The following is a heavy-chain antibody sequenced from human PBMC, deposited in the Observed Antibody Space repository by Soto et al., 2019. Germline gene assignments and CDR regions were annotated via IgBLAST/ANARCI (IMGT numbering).Heavy chain of an antibody. CDR2: ISWNSGSI. D-gene: IGHD6-19*01. J-gene: IGHJ4*02. CDR3: AKDIEQWLAQIDY. V-gene: IGHV3-9*01. CDR1: GFTFDDYA. Sequence: GGSLRLSCAASGFTFDDYAMHWVRQAPGKGLEWVSGISWNSGSIGYADSVKGRFTISRDNAKNSLYLQMNSLRAEDTALYYCAKDIEQWLAQIDYWGQGTLVTVSS.